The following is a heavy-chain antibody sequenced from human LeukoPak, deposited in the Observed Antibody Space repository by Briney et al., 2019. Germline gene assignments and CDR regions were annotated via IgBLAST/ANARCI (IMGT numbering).Heavy chain of an antibody. D-gene: IGHD6-13*01. CDR3: ARYNPTLIAAADA. Sequence: SQTLSLTCTVSGGSISSYYWSWIRQPPGKGLEWIGYIYYSGSTNYNPSLKSRVTVSVDTSKNQFSLKLSSVTAADTAVYYCARYNPTLIAAADAWGQGTLVTVSS. V-gene: IGHV4-59*08. CDR2: IYYSGST. CDR1: GGSISSYY. J-gene: IGHJ5*02.